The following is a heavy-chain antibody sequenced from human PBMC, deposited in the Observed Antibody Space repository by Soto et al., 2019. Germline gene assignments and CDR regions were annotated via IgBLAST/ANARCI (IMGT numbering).Heavy chain of an antibody. Sequence: QLQLHGSGPGLVEPSETLSLTCTVSGGSISSSGYYWAWLRQPPGRGLEWIGSIYYNGDAYFYPPPKSRVTISGDTSKNPFILKLASVPAADTALYFCARGGKYYQQETYFFDYWGQGSLVTVSS. CDR1: GGSISSSGYY. D-gene: IGHD3-16*01. V-gene: IGHV4-39*01. CDR2: IYYNGDA. CDR3: ARGGKYYQQETYFFDY. J-gene: IGHJ4*01.